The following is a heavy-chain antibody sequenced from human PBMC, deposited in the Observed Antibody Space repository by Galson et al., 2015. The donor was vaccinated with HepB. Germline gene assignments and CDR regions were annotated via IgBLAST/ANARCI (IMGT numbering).Heavy chain of an antibody. D-gene: IGHD3-3*01. V-gene: IGHV3-48*02. J-gene: IGHJ4*02. CDR1: GFTFSSYS. Sequence: SLRLSCAASGFTFSSYSMNWVRQAPGKGLEWISYISSRTTTIYYADSVKGRFTISRDNAKNSLYLQMNSLRDEDTAVYYCARHEITIFGVVRYWGQGTLVTVSS. CDR3: ARHEITIFGVVRY. CDR2: ISSRTTTI.